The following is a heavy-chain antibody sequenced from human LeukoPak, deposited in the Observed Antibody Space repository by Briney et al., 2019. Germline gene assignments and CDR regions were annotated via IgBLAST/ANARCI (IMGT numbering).Heavy chain of an antibody. CDR3: ARVEYCGGDCYSHDY. D-gene: IGHD2-21*02. J-gene: IGHJ4*02. CDR1: GGSFSGFY. CDR2: INHSGST. Sequence: PSETLSLTCAVYGGSFSGFYWSWIRQPPGKGLGWIGEINHSGSTNYNPSLKSRVNISVDTSKNQFSLKLSSVTAADTAVYYCARVEYCGGDCYSHDYWGQGTLVTVSS. V-gene: IGHV4-34*01.